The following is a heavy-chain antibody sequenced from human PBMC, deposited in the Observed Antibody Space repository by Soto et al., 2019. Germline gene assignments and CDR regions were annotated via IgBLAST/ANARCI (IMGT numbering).Heavy chain of an antibody. J-gene: IGHJ3*02. V-gene: IGHV3-53*01. CDR3: ARARTFDI. Sequence: SVKGRFSISRDNSQNTLYLQMNSLRAEDTAFYYCARARTFDIWGQGTMVTVSS.